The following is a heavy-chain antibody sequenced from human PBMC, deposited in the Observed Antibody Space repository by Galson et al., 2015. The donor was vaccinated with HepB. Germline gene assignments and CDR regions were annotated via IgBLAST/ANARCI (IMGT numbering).Heavy chain of an antibody. CDR2: ISSNGGST. D-gene: IGHD3-16*02. CDR1: GFTFSSYA. V-gene: IGHV3-64*01. Sequence: SLRLSCAASGFTFSSYAMHWVRQAPGKGLEYVSAISSNGGSTYYANSVKGRFTISRDNSKNTLYLQMGSLRAEDMAVYYCARDALRYFDLWGRGTLVTVSS. J-gene: IGHJ2*01. CDR3: ARDALRYFDL.